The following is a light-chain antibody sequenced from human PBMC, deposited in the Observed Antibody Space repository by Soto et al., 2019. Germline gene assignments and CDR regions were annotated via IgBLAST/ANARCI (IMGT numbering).Light chain of an antibody. J-gene: IGLJ2*01. V-gene: IGLV2-8*01. CDR2: EVT. CDR1: SNDVGGFDY. Sequence: QSALTQPPSASGSPGQSVTISCTGTSNDVGGFDYVFWYQQHPGKAPKLMIYEVTERPSGVPDRFSGSKSGNTASLTVSGLQADDEADYYCSSYAATNNLVFGGGTKVTVL. CDR3: SSYAATNNLV.